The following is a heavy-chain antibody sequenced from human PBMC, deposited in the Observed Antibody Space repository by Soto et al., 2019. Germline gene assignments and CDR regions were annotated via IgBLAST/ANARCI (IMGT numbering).Heavy chain of an antibody. CDR2: IYYSGST. CDR3: ARHTPPSVGYAAFDI. Sequence: PSETLCLTCTVSGGSLSSSSYYWGWIRQPPGKGLEWIGSIYYSGSTYYNPSLKSRVTISVDTSKNQFSLKLSSVTAADTAVYYCARHTPPSVGYAAFDIWGQGTMVT. CDR1: GGSLSSSSYY. J-gene: IGHJ3*02. D-gene: IGHD5-18*01. V-gene: IGHV4-39*01.